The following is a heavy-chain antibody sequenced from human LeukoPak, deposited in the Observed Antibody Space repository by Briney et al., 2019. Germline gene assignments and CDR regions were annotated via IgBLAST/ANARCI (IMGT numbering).Heavy chain of an antibody. V-gene: IGHV4-30-2*01. Sequence: SQTLSLTCTVSGASISSGDYYWTWIRQPPGKGLEWIGYIYHTGTSSSIQSLKSRVTMKIDESKNQFSLTMTSVTAADTAVYYCATGRPGYYDSRDYYEGWFDSWGKGALVTVSS. CDR2: IYHTGTS. J-gene: IGHJ5*01. CDR3: ATGRPGYYDSRDYYEGWFDS. CDR1: GASISSGDYY. D-gene: IGHD3-22*01.